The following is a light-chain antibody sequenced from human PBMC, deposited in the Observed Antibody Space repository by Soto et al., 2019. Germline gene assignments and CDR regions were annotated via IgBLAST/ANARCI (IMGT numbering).Light chain of an antibody. Sequence: QSALTQPRSVSESPGQSVTISCTGTSSDVGVYNYVSWYQQNPGKAPKLMIYDVSKRPSGVPDRFSGSKSGNTASLTISGLQAEDEADYYCCSYAGTYTVLFGGGTKVTVL. CDR2: DVS. V-gene: IGLV2-11*01. J-gene: IGLJ2*01. CDR3: CSYAGTYTVL. CDR1: SSDVGVYNY.